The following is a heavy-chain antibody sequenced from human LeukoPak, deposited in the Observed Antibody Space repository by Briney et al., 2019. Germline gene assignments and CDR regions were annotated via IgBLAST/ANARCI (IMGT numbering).Heavy chain of an antibody. V-gene: IGHV3-74*01. CDR2: INSDGSST. J-gene: IGHJ5*02. CDR3: ARGRGYCSSTSCFNWFDP. Sequence: GGSLRLSCAASGFTFSSYWMHWVRQAPGKGLVWVSRINSDGSSTSYADSVKGRFTISRDNAKNTLYLQVNSLRAEDTAVYYCARGRGYCSSTSCFNWFDPWGQGTLVTVSS. CDR1: GFTFSSYW. D-gene: IGHD2-2*01.